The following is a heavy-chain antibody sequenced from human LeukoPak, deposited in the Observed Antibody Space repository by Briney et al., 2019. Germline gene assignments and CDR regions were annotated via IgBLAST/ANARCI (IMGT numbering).Heavy chain of an antibody. CDR3: ARPGRYCSSTSCYNYFDH. CDR1: GGTFSSYT. CDR2: MIPILGIA. Sequence: ASVKVSCKASGGTFSSYTISWVRQAPGQGLEWMGRMIPILGIANYAQKFQGRVTITADKSTSTAYMELSSLRSEDTAVYYCARPGRYCSSTSCYNYFDHWGQRTLVTVSS. D-gene: IGHD2-2*02. J-gene: IGHJ4*02. V-gene: IGHV1-69*02.